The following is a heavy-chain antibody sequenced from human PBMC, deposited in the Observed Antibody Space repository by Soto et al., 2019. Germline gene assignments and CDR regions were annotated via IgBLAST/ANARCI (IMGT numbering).Heavy chain of an antibody. CDR3: ALIKDCSRTDCYLASFDP. Sequence: QVTLKESGPVLVKHTETLTLTCTVSGLSLSNGRLGVSWVRQPPGKALEWLAHIFSNDEKSYSTSLKSRLTISKDTSRNQVVLTMTNMDPVDSATYYCALIKDCSRTDCYLASFDPWGQGTLVTVSS. V-gene: IGHV2-26*01. J-gene: IGHJ5*02. CDR1: GLSLSNGRLG. D-gene: IGHD2-2*01. CDR2: IFSNDEK.